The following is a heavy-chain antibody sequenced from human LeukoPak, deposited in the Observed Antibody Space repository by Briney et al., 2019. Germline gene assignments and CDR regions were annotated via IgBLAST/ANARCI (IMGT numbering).Heavy chain of an antibody. J-gene: IGHJ6*03. CDR2: ISDTGDNT. CDR3: AKSPTVAYYYYYYYMDV. D-gene: IGHD4-23*01. V-gene: IGHV3-23*01. CDR1: GFTFSNYV. Sequence: PGRSLRLSCAASGFTFSNYVMNWVRQAPGKGLEWVSAISDTGDNTYYADSVRGRFTISRDNSKNTLYLQMNSLRAEDTAVYYCAKSPTVAYYYYYYYMDVWGKGTTVTVSS.